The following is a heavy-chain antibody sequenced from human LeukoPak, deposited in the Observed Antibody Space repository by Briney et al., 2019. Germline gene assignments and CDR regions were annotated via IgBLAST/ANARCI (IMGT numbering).Heavy chain of an antibody. V-gene: IGHV6-1*01. CDR2: TYYRSKWYN. CDR3: AREQTGDQNFDY. CDR1: GDSVSSNTAA. Sequence: SQTLSLTCAISGDSVSSNTAAWNWIRQSPSRCLEWLGRTYYRSKWYNNYAVSVKSRISIKPDTSKNQFSLQLKSVTPEDTAVYYCAREQTGDQNFDYWGQGTLVTVSS. J-gene: IGHJ4*02. D-gene: IGHD7-27*01.